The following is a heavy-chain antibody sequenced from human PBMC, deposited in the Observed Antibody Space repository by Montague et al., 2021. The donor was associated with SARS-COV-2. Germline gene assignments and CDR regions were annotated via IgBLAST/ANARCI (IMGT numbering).Heavy chain of an antibody. J-gene: IGHJ4*02. Sequence: SLRLSCAASGFTFSSYGMHWVRQAPGKGLEWVAVISYDGSNKYYADSVKGRFTISRDNSKNTLYLQMNSLRAEDTAVYYCAKTSVRERYYYDSSGYLYYFDYWGQGTLVTVPS. D-gene: IGHD3-22*01. CDR1: GFTFSSYG. V-gene: IGHV3-30*18. CDR2: ISYDGSNK. CDR3: AKTSVRERYYYDSSGYLYYFDY.